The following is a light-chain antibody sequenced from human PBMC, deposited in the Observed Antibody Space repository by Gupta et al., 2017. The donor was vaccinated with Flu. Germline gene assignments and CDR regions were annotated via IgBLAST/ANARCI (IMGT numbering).Light chain of an antibody. V-gene: IGLV3-1*01. CDR1: KLGDKF. J-gene: IGLJ3*02. CDR2: QDT. Sequence: SGDKLGDKFVNWYQQRPGQSPMMVIYQDTKRPTGIPERFSGSNSGNTATLTISGTQAVDEADYYCHTWDSSTRGVFGGGTKLTVL. CDR3: HTWDSSTRGV.